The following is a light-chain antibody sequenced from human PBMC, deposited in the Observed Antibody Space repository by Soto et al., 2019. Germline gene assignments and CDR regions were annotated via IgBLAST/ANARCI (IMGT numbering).Light chain of an antibody. V-gene: IGKV1-5*03. CDR2: KAS. CDR1: QSIRSE. J-gene: IGKJ4*01. Sequence: DIQMTQSPSTLSASVGDRVTITCRASQSIRSELAWYQQKPGKAPKLLIYKASSLESGVPSRFSGSGSGTEFTLTVSSLQPDDFATYYCQQYESYPLTFGGGTKVGIK. CDR3: QQYESYPLT.